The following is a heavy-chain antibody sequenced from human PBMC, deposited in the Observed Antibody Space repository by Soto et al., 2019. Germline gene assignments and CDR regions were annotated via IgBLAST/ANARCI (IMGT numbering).Heavy chain of an antibody. D-gene: IGHD3-16*01. CDR2: IRGSGDST. J-gene: IGHJ4*02. CDR3: AKAQGCYWGIFDF. CDR1: GFHFSSYA. Sequence: GGSLRLSCEASGFHFSSYALSWVRQAPGKGLDWVSAIRGSGDSTHDADSVKGRFTISRDNSKNTLYLQMNSLRAEDSAVYYWAKAQGCYWGIFDFWGPGTVVTVSS. V-gene: IGHV3-23*01.